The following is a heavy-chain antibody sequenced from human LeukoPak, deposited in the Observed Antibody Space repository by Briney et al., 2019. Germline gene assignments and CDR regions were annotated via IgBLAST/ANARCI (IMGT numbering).Heavy chain of an antibody. CDR3: AKDTYGDYLSWLDP. CDR1: GFTSSSYA. CDR2: ISGSGGST. D-gene: IGHD4-17*01. V-gene: IGHV3-23*01. J-gene: IGHJ5*02. Sequence: PGGSLRLSCAASGFTSSSYAMSWVRQAPGKGLEWVSTISGSGGSTYYADSVKGRFTISRDNSKNTPHLQINSLRGEDTAVYYCAKDTYGDYLSWLDPWGQGTLVTVSS.